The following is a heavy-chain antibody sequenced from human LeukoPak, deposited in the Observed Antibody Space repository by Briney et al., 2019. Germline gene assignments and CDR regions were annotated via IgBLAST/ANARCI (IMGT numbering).Heavy chain of an antibody. Sequence: GGSLRLPCAASGFTFSSYSMHWVRQAPGKGLEWVAVILHDGKNKYYADSVKYRFTISRDNSKNTLYLQMNSLRAEDTAVYYCATGQQLGDIDYWGQGTLVTVSS. CDR3: ATGQQLGDIDY. D-gene: IGHD6-13*01. V-gene: IGHV3-30*04. CDR2: ILHDGKNK. CDR1: GFTFSSYS. J-gene: IGHJ4*02.